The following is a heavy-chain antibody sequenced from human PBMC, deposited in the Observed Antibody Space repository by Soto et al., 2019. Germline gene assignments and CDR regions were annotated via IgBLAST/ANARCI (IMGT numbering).Heavy chain of an antibody. V-gene: IGHV1-69*01. Sequence: QVQLVQSGAEVKKPGSSVKVSCKASGGTFSSYAIRWVRQSHGQGLEWMGGIIPIFGTANYAQKFQGRVTITADESTSTAYMELSSRRAEDTAVYYCASSIGDSSGWDEWGQGTLVTVSS. CDR3: ASSIGDSSGWDE. CDR1: GGTFSSYA. J-gene: IGHJ4*02. D-gene: IGHD6-19*01. CDR2: IIPIFGTA.